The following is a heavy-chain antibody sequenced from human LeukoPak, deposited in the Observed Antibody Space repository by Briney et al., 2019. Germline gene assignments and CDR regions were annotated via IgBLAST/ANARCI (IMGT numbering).Heavy chain of an antibody. V-gene: IGHV4-59*01. CDR1: GGSISSYY. D-gene: IGHD6-6*01. Sequence: SETLSLTCTVSGGSISSYYWSWIRQPPGKGLEWIGYIYYSGSTNYNPSLMSRVTISVDTSKNQFSLKLSSVTAADTAVYYCARVPHSSSYYGMDVWGQGTTVTVSS. CDR3: ARVPHSSSYYGMDV. CDR2: IYYSGST. J-gene: IGHJ6*02.